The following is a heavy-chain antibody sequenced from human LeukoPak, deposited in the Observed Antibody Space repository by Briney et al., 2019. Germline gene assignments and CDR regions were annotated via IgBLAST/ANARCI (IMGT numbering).Heavy chain of an antibody. CDR1: GFTFNSYS. J-gene: IGHJ1*01. CDR3: VRDSGSSYGYYFLH. CDR2: ISSSSSHM. Sequence: GGSLRLSCAASGFTFNSYSMYWVRQAAGKGLEWVSSISSSSSHMFYADSVKGRFSISRDNANNSLYLQMNSLRAEDTAVYYCVRDSGSSYGYYFLHWGQGTLVTVSS. V-gene: IGHV3-21*01. D-gene: IGHD1-26*01.